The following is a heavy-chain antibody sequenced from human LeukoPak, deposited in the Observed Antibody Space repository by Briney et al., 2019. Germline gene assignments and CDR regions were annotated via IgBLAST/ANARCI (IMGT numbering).Heavy chain of an antibody. V-gene: IGHV1-18*01. J-gene: IGHJ6*03. D-gene: IGHD4-23*01. CDR1: GYTFTSYG. Sequence: ASVKVSCKASGYTFTSYGISWVRQAPGQGLEWMGWISAYNGNTNYAQKLQGRVTMTTDTSTSTAYMELRSLRSDDTAVYYCARDYYGGNSWSYHYYYYYMDVWGKGTTVTVSS. CDR3: ARDYYGGNSWSYHYYYYYMDV. CDR2: ISAYNGNT.